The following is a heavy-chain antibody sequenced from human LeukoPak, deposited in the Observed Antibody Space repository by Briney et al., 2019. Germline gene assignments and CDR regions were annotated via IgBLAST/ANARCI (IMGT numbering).Heavy chain of an antibody. V-gene: IGHV3-7*01. J-gene: IGHJ4*02. CDR3: ASQPTATTYFDY. CDR1: GFTFSSYW. Sequence: PGGSLRLSCVASGFTFSSYWMNWVRQAPGKGLEWVANIKQDGSEIYYVDSVKGRFTISRDNAKNSLYLQMNSLRAEDTAVYYCASQPTATTYFDYWGQGTLVTVSS. D-gene: IGHD4-17*01. CDR2: IKQDGSEI.